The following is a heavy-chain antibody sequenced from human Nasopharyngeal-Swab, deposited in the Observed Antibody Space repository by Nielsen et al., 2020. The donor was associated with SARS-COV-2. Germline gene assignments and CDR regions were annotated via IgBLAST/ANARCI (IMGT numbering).Heavy chain of an antibody. CDR1: GYTFNTYA. CDR3: ARDAAVDYDYWSGYYRGLGRGDY. CDR2: INTNTGNP. J-gene: IGHJ4*02. V-gene: IGHV7-4-1*02. Sequence: ASVKVSCKASGYTFNTYAMNWVRQAPGQGLEWMGWINTNTGNPTYAQGFTGRFVFSLDTSVSTAYLQISSLTAEDTAVYYCARDAAVDYDYWSGYYRGLGRGDYWGQGTLVTVSS. D-gene: IGHD3-3*01.